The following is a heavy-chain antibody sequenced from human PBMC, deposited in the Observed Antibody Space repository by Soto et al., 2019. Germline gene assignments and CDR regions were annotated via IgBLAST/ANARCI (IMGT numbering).Heavy chain of an antibody. CDR1: GGSIISYY. CDR3: ARYWNGMDV. Sequence: SETLCLTCTVSGGSIISYYWNWIRQPPGKGLEWIGYIYYSGSTNYNPSLKSRVTISVDTSKNQFSLKLSSVTAADTAVYYCARYWNGMDVWGQGTTVTVSS. D-gene: IGHD1-1*01. V-gene: IGHV4-59*01. J-gene: IGHJ6*02. CDR2: IYYSGST.